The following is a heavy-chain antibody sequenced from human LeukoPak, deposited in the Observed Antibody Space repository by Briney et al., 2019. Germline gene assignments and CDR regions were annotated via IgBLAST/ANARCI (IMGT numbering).Heavy chain of an antibody. CDR1: GGTFSNYA. CDR3: ARASSDDTAMATPFAY. V-gene: IGHV1-69*01. D-gene: IGHD5-18*01. J-gene: IGHJ4*02. CDR2: ITPIFGTA. Sequence: SVKVSCKASGGTFSNYANNWVRQAPGQGLEWMGGITPIFGTANYLQKFQGRVTITADESTRTAYMELSRLRSEDTAIYYCARASSDDTAMATPFAYWGQGTLVTVSS.